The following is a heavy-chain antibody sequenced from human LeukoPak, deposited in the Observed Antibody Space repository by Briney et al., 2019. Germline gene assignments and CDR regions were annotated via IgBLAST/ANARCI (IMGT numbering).Heavy chain of an antibody. CDR3: VTGRNYYYDY. J-gene: IGHJ4*02. CDR2: ISSDGSNQ. D-gene: IGHD3-22*01. Sequence: GGSLRHSCAASGFTFSTYPMHWVRQAPGKGLEWVAVISSDGSNQYYADSVKGRFTISRDNSRNTLYLQMNSLRSGDTAVNYCVTGRNYYYDYWGQGTLVTVSS. V-gene: IGHV3-30*01. CDR1: GFTFSTYP.